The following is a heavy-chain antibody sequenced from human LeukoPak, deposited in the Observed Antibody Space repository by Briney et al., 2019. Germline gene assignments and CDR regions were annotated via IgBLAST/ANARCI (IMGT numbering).Heavy chain of an antibody. V-gene: IGHV1-24*01. CDR2: FDPEDGET. D-gene: IGHD6-19*01. J-gene: IGHJ4*02. Sequence: ASVKVSCKVSGYTLTEVSIHWVRQAPGKGLEWMGGFDPEDGETIYAQKFQGRVTMTEDTPTDTAYMEVSSLRSEDTAVYYCATDLPVAGTFTYWGQGTLVTVSS. CDR1: GYTLTEVS. CDR3: ATDLPVAGTFTY.